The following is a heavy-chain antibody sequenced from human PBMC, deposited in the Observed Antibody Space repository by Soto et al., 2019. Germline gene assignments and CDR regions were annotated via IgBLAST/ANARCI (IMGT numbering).Heavy chain of an antibody. J-gene: IGHJ6*03. D-gene: IGHD3-3*01. CDR1: GGSSSSRGGC. V-gene: IGHV4-31*03. Sequence: SQTLSLSCTVAGGSSSSRGGCWICNHQHPGKGLEWIGYIYYSGSNNYNPSLKSRVTISVDTSKNQFSLKLSSVIAADTAVYYCARQRNYDFWSGHYTHYYSYLDVWGEGTTVTVSS. CDR2: IYYSGSN. CDR3: ARQRNYDFWSGHYTHYYSYLDV.